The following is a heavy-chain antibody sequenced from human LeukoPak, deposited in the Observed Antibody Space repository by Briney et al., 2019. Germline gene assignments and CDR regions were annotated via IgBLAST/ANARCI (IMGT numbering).Heavy chain of an antibody. CDR1: GYTFTDYY. D-gene: IGHD3-22*01. CDR3: ARVRGYYNPSDAFDI. Sequence: GASVKVSCEASGYTFTDYYIHWVRQAPGQGLEWMGWINPNSGGTNYAQKFQGRVTMTRDTSISTAYMELSRLRSDDTAVYYCARVRGYYNPSDAFDIWGQGTMVTVSS. V-gene: IGHV1-2*02. CDR2: INPNSGGT. J-gene: IGHJ3*02.